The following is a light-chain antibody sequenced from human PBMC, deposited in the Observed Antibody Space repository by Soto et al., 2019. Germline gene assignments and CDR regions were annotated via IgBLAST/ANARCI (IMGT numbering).Light chain of an antibody. CDR3: GSFTTNRIWV. CDR1: ESDIGVYDF. J-gene: IGLJ3*02. CDR2: EVV. V-gene: IGLV2-8*01. Sequence: QSVLTQPPSASGSPGQSVTISCTGTESDIGVYDFVSWYQHHPGKAPRLIIYEVVQRPSGVPDRFSGSKSGNTASLTVSGLHIEDEADYICGSFTTNRIWVFGGGTKVTVL.